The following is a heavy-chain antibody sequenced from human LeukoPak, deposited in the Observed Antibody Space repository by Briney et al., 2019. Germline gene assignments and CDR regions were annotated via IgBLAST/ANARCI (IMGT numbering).Heavy chain of an antibody. CDR2: IYYSGST. D-gene: IGHD6-13*01. CDR1: GGSISSSSYY. V-gene: IGHV4-39*07. J-gene: IGHJ4*02. CDR3: ARDFGGAAAGFTYYFDY. Sequence: SETLSLTCTVSGGSISSSSYYWGWIRQPPGKGLEWIGSIYYSGSTYYNPSLKSRVTISVDTSKNQFSLKLSSVTAADTAVYYCARDFGGAAAGFTYYFDYWGQGTLVTVSS.